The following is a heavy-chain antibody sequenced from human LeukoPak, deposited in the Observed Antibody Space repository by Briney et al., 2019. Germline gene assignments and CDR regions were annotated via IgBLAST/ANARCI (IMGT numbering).Heavy chain of an antibody. D-gene: IGHD2-21*02. Sequence: GASVKVSCKASGYTFTGYYMHWVRQAPGQGLEWMGIINPSGGSTSYAQRFQGRVTMTRDTSTSTVYMELSSLRSEDTAVYYCARAYCGGDCYSNVEYYFDYWGQGTLVTVSS. J-gene: IGHJ4*02. V-gene: IGHV1-46*01. CDR2: INPSGGST. CDR1: GYTFTGYY. CDR3: ARAYCGGDCYSNVEYYFDY.